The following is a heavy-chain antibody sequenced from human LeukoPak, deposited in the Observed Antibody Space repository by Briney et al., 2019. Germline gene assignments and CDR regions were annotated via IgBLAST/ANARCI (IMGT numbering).Heavy chain of an antibody. CDR2: ISGIGGGT. Sequence: PGGSLRLSCAASGFTFGRYAMSWVRQAPGEGLEWGSTISGIGGGTYYVDSVKGRFTISRDNSKNTRYIQMYNLRAEDTAVYFCAKHYDGIGYDYNDWGQRTRVTVS. D-gene: IGHD3-22*01. CDR1: GFTFGRYA. V-gene: IGHV3-23*01. CDR3: AKHYDGIGYDYND. J-gene: IGHJ4*02.